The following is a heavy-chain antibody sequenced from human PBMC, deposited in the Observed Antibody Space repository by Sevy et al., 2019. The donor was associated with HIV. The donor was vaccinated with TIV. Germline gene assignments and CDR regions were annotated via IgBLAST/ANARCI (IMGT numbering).Heavy chain of an antibody. J-gene: IGHJ3*02. CDR3: ARDEDPGVFDT. V-gene: IGHV3-21*01. CDR2: ISLSSNYI. Sequence: GGSLRLSCAASGFTFTDSNMNWVRQAPGKGLEWVSSISLSSNYIYYADSVEGRFTTSRDNAENSLYLQMNSLRAEDTAVYYCARDEDPGVFDTWGQGTLVTVSS. CDR1: GFTFTDSN.